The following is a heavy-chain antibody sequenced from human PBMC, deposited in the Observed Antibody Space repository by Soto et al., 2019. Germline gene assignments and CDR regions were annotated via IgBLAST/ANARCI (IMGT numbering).Heavy chain of an antibody. J-gene: IGHJ6*03. CDR3: AGIWFGELLYRYYYYMDV. CDR2: INHSGST. CDR1: GGSFSGYY. V-gene: IGHV4-34*01. D-gene: IGHD3-10*01. Sequence: SETLSLTCAVYGGSFSGYYWSWIRQPPGKGLEWIGEINHSGSTNYNPSLKSRVTISVDTSKNQFSLKLSSVTAADTAVYYCAGIWFGELLYRYYYYMDVWGKGTTVTVSS.